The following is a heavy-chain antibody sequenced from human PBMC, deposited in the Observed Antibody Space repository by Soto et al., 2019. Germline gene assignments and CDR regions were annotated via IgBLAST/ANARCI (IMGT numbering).Heavy chain of an antibody. Sequence: PGGSLRLSCAASGFTFSNAWMSWVRQAPGKGLEWVGRIKSKTDGGTTDYAAPVKGRFTISRDDSKNTLYLQMNSLKTEDTAVYYCTTDVVPAAGYYYYGMDVWGPGTSVTVSS. CDR2: IKSKTDGGTT. V-gene: IGHV3-15*01. J-gene: IGHJ6*02. D-gene: IGHD2-2*01. CDR1: GFTFSNAW. CDR3: TTDVVPAAGYYYYGMDV.